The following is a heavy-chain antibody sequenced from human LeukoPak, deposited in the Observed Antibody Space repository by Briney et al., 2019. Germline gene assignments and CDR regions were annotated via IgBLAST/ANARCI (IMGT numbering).Heavy chain of an antibody. CDR3: ARVAMAYYYDSSGYYRPYNWFDP. CDR1: GGSFSGYY. CDR2: INHSGST. V-gene: IGHV4-34*01. D-gene: IGHD3-22*01. Sequence: KPSETLSLTCAVYGGSFSGYYWSWIRQPPGKGLEWIGEINHSGSTNYNPSLKSRVTISVDTSKNQFSLKLSSVTAADTAVYYCARVAMAYYYDSSGYYRPYNWFDPWGQGTLVTVSS. J-gene: IGHJ5*02.